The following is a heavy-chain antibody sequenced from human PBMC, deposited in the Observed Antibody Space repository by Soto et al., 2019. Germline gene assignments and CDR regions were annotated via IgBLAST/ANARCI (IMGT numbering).Heavy chain of an antibody. D-gene: IGHD6-19*01. Sequence: SETLSLTCAVSGGSISSGGYSWSWIRQPPGKGLEWIGYIYHSGSTYYNPSLKSRVTISVDRSKNQFSLKLSSVTAADTAVYYCARGGGLAVVNYGMDVWGQGTTVTVSS. CDR3: ARGGGLAVVNYGMDV. CDR1: GGSISSGGYS. V-gene: IGHV4-30-2*01. J-gene: IGHJ6*02. CDR2: IYHSGST.